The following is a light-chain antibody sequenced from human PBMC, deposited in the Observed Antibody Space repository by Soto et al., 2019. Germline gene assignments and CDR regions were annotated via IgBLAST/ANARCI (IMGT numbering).Light chain of an antibody. Sequence: EILMTQSPATLSVSPGETVTFSCRASRSVSSTLAWYQQKPGQAPRLLIYGASTRATGLPARFSGSGSGTEFTLTISSLQSEDFAVSYCQQYKDWPLTFGGGTKVDIK. CDR3: QQYKDWPLT. CDR2: GAS. CDR1: RSVSST. J-gene: IGKJ4*01. V-gene: IGKV3-15*01.